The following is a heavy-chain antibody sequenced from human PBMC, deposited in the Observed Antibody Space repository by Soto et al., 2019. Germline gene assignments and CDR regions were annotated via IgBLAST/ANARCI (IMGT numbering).Heavy chain of an antibody. J-gene: IGHJ5*02. D-gene: IGHD3-22*01. CDR1: GYTFTSYG. CDR3: ARVSYYYDSSGYHNWFDP. V-gene: IGHV1-18*01. CDR2: ISAYNGNT. Sequence: ASVKVSCKASGYTFTSYGISWVRQAPGQGLEWMGWISAYNGNTNYAQKLQGRVTMTTDTSTSTAYMELRSLRSDDTAVYYCARVSYYYDSSGYHNWFDPWGQGTLVTVSS.